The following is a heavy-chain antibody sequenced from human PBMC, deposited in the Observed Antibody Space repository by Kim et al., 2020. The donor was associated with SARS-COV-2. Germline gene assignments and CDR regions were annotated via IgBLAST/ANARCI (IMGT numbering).Heavy chain of an antibody. J-gene: IGHJ3*02. D-gene: IGHD6-13*01. CDR2: IYYSGST. V-gene: IGHV4-61*01. CDR1: GGSVSSGSYY. CDR3: ARDVTRIAAADAFDI. Sequence: SETLSLTCTVSGGSVSSGSYYWSWIRQPPGKGLEWIGYIYYSGSTNYNPSLKSRVTISVDTSKNQFSLKLSSVTAADTAVYYCARDVTRIAAADAFDIWGQGTMVTVSS.